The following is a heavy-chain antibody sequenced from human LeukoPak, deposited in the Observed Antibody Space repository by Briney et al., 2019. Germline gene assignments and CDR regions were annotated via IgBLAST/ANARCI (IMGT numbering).Heavy chain of an antibody. J-gene: IGHJ4*02. Sequence: SETLSLTCTVSGGSISSYYWSWIRQPPGKGLEWIGYIYYSGSTNYNPSLKSRVTISVDTSKNQFSLQLSSVTAADTAVYYCARDYYDSSGYYSFDYWGQGTLVTVSS. CDR1: GGSISSYY. CDR2: IYYSGST. CDR3: ARDYYDSSGYYSFDY. D-gene: IGHD3-22*01. V-gene: IGHV4-59*01.